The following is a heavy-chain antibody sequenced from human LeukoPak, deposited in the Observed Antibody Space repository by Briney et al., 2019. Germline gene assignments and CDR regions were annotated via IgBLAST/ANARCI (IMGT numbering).Heavy chain of an antibody. D-gene: IGHD5-18*01. V-gene: IGHV3-53*01. J-gene: IGHJ4*02. CDR1: GFTFSSNY. Sequence: GGSLRLSCAASGFTFSSNYMSWVRQAPGKGLEWVSVIYSGGDTYYADSVKRRFTISRDNSKNPLYLQMSRLRAEDTVVYYCARGQIGGYGTGTFDYWGQGTLVTVSS. CDR3: ARGQIGGYGTGTFDY. CDR2: IYSGGDT.